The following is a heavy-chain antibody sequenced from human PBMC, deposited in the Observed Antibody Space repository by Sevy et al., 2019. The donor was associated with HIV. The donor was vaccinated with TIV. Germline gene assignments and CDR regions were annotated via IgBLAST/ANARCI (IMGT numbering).Heavy chain of an antibody. CDR3: ARDRGTYYYDSSGWGLDP. Sequence: GGSLRLSCAASGFTFSSYWMHWVRQAPGKGLVWVSRINSDGSSTSYADSVKGRFTISRDNAKNTLYLQMNSLRAEDTAVYYCARDRGTYYYDSSGWGLDPWGQGTLVTVSS. V-gene: IGHV3-74*01. D-gene: IGHD3-22*01. J-gene: IGHJ5*02. CDR1: GFTFSSYW. CDR2: INSDGSST.